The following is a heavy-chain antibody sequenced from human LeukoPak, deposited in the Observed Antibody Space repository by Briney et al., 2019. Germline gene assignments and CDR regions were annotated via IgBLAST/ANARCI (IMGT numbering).Heavy chain of an antibody. Sequence: GGSLRLSCAASGFTFSTYWMHWVRQAPGKGLVWVSRINSDGSGTGYADSLNGRFTISRDNAKNILYLQMNSLRAEDTAVYYCVREFYSALWDWGQGTLVTVSS. CDR2: INSDGSGT. J-gene: IGHJ4*02. CDR3: VREFYSALWD. D-gene: IGHD2-21*01. CDR1: GFTFSTYW. V-gene: IGHV3-74*01.